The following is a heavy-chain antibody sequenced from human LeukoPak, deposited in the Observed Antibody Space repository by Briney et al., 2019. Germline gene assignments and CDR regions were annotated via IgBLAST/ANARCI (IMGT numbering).Heavy chain of an antibody. D-gene: IGHD2-2*01. CDR2: IYYGGST. J-gene: IGHJ4*02. CDR3: ARDILGYCSSTSCPGGGY. V-gene: IGHV4-59*01. Sequence: SETLSLTCTVSGGSISSYYWSWIRQPSGKGLEWVGYIYYGGSTNYNPSLKSRVTISVDTSKNQFSLKLSSVTAADTAVYYCARDILGYCSSTSCPGGGYWGQGTLVTVSS. CDR1: GGSISSYY.